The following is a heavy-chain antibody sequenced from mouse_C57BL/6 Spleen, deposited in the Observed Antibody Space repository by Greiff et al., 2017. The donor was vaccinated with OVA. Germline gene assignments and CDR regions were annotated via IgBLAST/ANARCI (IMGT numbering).Heavy chain of an antibody. CDR2: IWSGGST. Sequence: VQLQQSGPGLVQPSQSLSITCTVSGFSLTSYGVHWVRQSPGQGLEWLGVIWSGGSTDYNAAFISRLSISKDNSKSQVFFKMNSLQADDTAIYYWARNGIYYYGSSPYWYFDVWGTGTTVTVSS. V-gene: IGHV2-2*01. CDR1: GFSLTSYG. D-gene: IGHD1-1*01. CDR3: ARNGIYYYGSSPYWYFDV. J-gene: IGHJ1*03.